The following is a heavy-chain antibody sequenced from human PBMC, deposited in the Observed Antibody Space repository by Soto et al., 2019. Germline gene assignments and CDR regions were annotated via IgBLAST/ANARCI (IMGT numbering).Heavy chain of an antibody. J-gene: IGHJ4*02. CDR3: AKDRDIVVVPRYYFDY. Sequence: EVQLLESGGGLVQPGGSLRLSCAASGFTFSSYAMSWVRQAPGKGLEWVSAISGSGGSTYYADSVKGRFTISRDNSKNTLYRQMNSLRAEDTAVYYCAKDRDIVVVPRYYFDYWGQGTLVTVSS. CDR2: ISGSGGST. V-gene: IGHV3-23*01. CDR1: GFTFSSYA. D-gene: IGHD2-2*01.